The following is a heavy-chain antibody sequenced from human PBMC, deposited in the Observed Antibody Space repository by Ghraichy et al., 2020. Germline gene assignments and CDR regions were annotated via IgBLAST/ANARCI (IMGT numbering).Heavy chain of an antibody. Sequence: SETLSLTCTVSGGSISWSTYYWGWLRQPPGKGLEWIGCFYYSGSTFRNPSLKSRVTISVDTSKNQFSLRLTSVTAADTAVYYCARHAADSSWYSYYFEQWGQGTL. CDR1: GGSISWSTYY. D-gene: IGHD6-13*01. J-gene: IGHJ4*02. CDR2: FYYSGST. V-gene: IGHV4-39*01. CDR3: ARHAADSSWYSYYFEQ.